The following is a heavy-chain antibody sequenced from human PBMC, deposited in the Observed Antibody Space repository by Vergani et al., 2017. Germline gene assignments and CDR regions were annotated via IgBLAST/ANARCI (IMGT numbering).Heavy chain of an antibody. CDR2: ISRDGGDT. CDR3: ARGGARGTTLSTTWFDS. Sequence: EVNLVESGGGLVQPGGSLRLSCAASGFTFRNYIMHWVRQTPGRGLEYASGISRDGGDTYHANSVRGRFTISRDNSKNTVYLQMGSLETEDTAVYYCARGGARGTTLSTTWFDSWGQGTLVTVSS. J-gene: IGHJ5*01. CDR1: GFTFRNYI. D-gene: IGHD1-1*01. V-gene: IGHV3-64*01.